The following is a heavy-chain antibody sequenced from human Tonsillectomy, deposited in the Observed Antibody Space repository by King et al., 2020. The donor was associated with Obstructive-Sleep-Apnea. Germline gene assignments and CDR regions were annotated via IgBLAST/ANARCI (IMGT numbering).Heavy chain of an antibody. J-gene: IGHJ6*02. CDR3: ARDPVSSGYYYPLYYYYGMDV. CDR1: GFTFSSYG. Sequence: VQLVESGGGVVQPGRSLRLSCAASGFTFSSYGMHWVRQAPGKGLEWVAVIWYDGSNKYYADSVKGRFTISRDNSKNTLYLQMNSLRAEDTAVYYCARDPVSSGYYYPLYYYYGMDVWGQGTTVTVSS. CDR2: IWYDGSNK. D-gene: IGHD3-22*01. V-gene: IGHV3-33*01.